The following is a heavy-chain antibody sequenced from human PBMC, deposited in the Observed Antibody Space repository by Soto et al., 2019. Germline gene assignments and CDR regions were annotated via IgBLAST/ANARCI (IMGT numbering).Heavy chain of an antibody. CDR3: AKVHSNYENWFDP. D-gene: IGHD4-4*01. V-gene: IGHV3-30*18. Sequence: QVQLVESGGGVVQPGRSLRLSCAASGFTFSSYGMHWVRQAPGKGLEWVVVISYDGSNKYYADSVKGRFTISRDNSKNTLYLQMNSLRAEDTAVYYCAKVHSNYENWFDPWGQGTLVTVSS. CDR2: ISYDGSNK. J-gene: IGHJ5*02. CDR1: GFTFSSYG.